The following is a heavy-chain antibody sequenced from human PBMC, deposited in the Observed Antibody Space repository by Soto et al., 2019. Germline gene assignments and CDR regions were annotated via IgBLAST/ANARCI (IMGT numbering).Heavy chain of an antibody. J-gene: IGHJ6*02. V-gene: IGHV3-11*01. CDR3: ARFRITMVRGVVYCYYYGMDV. CDR2: ISSSGSTI. Sequence: QVQLVESGGGLVKPGGSLRLSCAASGFTFSDYYISWIRQAPGKGLEWVSYISSSGSTIYYADSVKGRFTISRDNAKNSLYLQMNSLRAEDTAVYYCARFRITMVRGVVYCYYYGMDVWGQGTTVTVSS. D-gene: IGHD3-10*01. CDR1: GFTFSDYY.